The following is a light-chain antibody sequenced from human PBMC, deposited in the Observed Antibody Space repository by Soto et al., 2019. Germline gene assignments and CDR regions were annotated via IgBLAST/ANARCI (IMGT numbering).Light chain of an antibody. Sequence: DIQMPQSPSTLSASVGDRVIITCRASQSINTWLAWFQQKPGKAPKVLIYKASTLESGDPSRFSGSGSGTEFTLTISSLQPDDFATYYCQQYNRYPLSCGGGTKVEIK. CDR1: QSINTW. V-gene: IGKV1-5*03. J-gene: IGKJ4*01. CDR3: QQYNRYPLS. CDR2: KAS.